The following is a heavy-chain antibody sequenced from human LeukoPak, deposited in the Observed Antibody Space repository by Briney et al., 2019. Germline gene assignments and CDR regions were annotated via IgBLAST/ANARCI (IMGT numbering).Heavy chain of an antibody. J-gene: IGHJ4*02. CDR1: GGSISSSSYY. Sequence: SETLSLTCTVSGGSISSSSYYWGWIRQPPGKGLERIGSIYYSGSTYYNPSLKSRVTVSGDTSKNQFSLKLSSVTAADTAVYYCARDMGWNGLVDSWGQGTLVTVSS. CDR3: ARDMGWNGLVDS. V-gene: IGHV4-39*07. CDR2: IYYSGST. D-gene: IGHD1-1*01.